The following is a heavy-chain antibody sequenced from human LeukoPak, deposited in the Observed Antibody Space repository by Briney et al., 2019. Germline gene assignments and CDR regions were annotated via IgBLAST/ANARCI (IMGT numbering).Heavy chain of an antibody. CDR1: GVSISSDY. V-gene: IGHV4-4*07. D-gene: IGHD6-13*01. Sequence: SETLSLTCTVSGVSISSDYWSWLRQPAGKGLEWVGRIYTSGSTNYNPSLKSRVTMSVDTSKNQFSLKLSSVPAADTAVYYCARASWYSSSWYTWFDPWGQGTLVTVSS. CDR2: IYTSGST. CDR3: ARASWYSSSWYTWFDP. J-gene: IGHJ5*02.